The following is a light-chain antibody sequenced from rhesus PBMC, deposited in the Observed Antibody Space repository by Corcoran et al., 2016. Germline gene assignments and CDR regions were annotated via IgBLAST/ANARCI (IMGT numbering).Light chain of an antibody. CDR1: PSVGSN. CDR2: GAS. Sequence: ETVVTQSPATLSLSPGERATLSCRASPSVGSNLAWYQQKPGQAPNFHIDGASTRATGIPDRFRGSGSGTEFTLTSSSLDPDDGGVYYCQQYNNWNTFGQGTKVEIK. CDR3: QQYNNWNT. J-gene: IGKJ1*01. V-gene: IGKV3-42*02.